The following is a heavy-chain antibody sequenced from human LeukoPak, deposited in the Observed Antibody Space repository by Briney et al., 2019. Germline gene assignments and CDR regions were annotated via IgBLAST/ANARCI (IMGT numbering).Heavy chain of an antibody. Sequence: PGGSLRLSCAASGFTFSSYGMHWVRQAPGKGLEWVAVIWYDGSNKYYADYVKGRFTISRDNSKNTLYLQMNSLRAEDTAVYYRARDSVDGGHSSYYYGMDVWGKGTTVTVSS. CDR2: IWYDGSNK. V-gene: IGHV3-33*01. CDR1: GFTFSSYG. CDR3: ARDSVDGGHSSYYYGMDV. J-gene: IGHJ6*04.